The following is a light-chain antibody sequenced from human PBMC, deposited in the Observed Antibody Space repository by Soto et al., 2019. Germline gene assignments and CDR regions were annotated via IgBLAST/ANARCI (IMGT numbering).Light chain of an antibody. CDR3: QQYGSSLPLT. CDR1: QSIANNH. J-gene: IGKJ4*01. CDR2: DAS. V-gene: IGKV3-20*01. Sequence: EVALTQSPGTLSLSPGARATLSCRASQSIANNHLTWYQQKPGQAPRVLIYDASTRATGIPDRFSGSGSGTDFTLTISRLEPEDFAVYYCQQYGSSLPLTFGGGTKV.